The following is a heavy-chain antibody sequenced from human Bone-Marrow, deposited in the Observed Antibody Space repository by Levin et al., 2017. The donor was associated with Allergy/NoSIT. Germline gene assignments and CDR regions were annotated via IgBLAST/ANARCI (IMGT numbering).Heavy chain of an antibody. CDR1: GFTFSSYS. CDR3: ARDMYSAWTMISFDY. J-gene: IGHJ4*02. Sequence: GGSLRLSCAASGFTFSSYSMNWVRQAPGKGLEWVSYISSTSSTIYYADSVKGRFAISRDNAKSSLYLQMNSLRAEDTAVYYCARDMYSAWTMISFDYWGQGTMVTVSS. CDR2: ISSTSSTI. D-gene: IGHD1-26*01. V-gene: IGHV3-48*04.